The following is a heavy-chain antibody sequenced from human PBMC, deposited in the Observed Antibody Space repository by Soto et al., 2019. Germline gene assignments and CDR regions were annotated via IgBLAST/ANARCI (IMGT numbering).Heavy chain of an antibody. CDR1: GGSVSSGSYY. CDR3: ARGEDAFFYYGLDV. J-gene: IGHJ6*02. V-gene: IGHV4-61*01. CDR2: IYDTGISGYTPST. Sequence: LSLTCTVSGGSVSSGSYYWSWIRQPPGKGLEWIGYIYDTGISGYTPSTSYNPSLKSRVTMSVDTSKSQFSLKLTSVTAADTAVYYCARGEDAFFYYGLDVWGQGITVTVSS.